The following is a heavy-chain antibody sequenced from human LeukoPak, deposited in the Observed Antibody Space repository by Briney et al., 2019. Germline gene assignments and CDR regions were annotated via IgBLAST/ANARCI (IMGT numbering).Heavy chain of an antibody. Sequence: SVKVSCKASGGTFSSYAISWVRQAPGQGLEWMGGIIPIFGTANYAQKFQGRVTITADESTSTAYMELSSLRSEDTAVYYCARHIVVVPAALWGWFDPWGQGTLVSVSS. CDR1: GGTFSSYA. CDR3: ARHIVVVPAALWGWFDP. D-gene: IGHD2-2*01. J-gene: IGHJ5*02. V-gene: IGHV1-69*01. CDR2: IIPIFGTA.